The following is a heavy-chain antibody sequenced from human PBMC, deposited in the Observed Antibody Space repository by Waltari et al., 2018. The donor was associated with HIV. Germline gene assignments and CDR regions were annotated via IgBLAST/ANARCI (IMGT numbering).Heavy chain of an antibody. J-gene: IGHJ6*02. CDR1: GYSISSGYY. D-gene: IGHD5-12*01. CDR2: IYHSGST. CDR3: ASGMATGNYYYYYGMDV. Sequence: QVQLQESGPGLVKPSETLSLPCTVSGYSISSGYYWGWIRQPPGKGLEWIGSIYHSGSTYYNPSLKSRVTISVDTSKNQFSLKLSSVTAADTAVYYCASGMATGNYYYYYGMDVWGQGTTVTVSS. V-gene: IGHV4-38-2*02.